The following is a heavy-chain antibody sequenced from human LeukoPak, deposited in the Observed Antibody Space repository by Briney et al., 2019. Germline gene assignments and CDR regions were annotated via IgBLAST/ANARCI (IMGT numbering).Heavy chain of an antibody. V-gene: IGHV4-31*03. Sequence: PSETLPLTCTVSGGSINSGSYYWSWIRQHPGKGLEWIGYIHYSGSTYYNPSLKSRLTISVDTSKNQLSLKLSSVTAADTAVYYCAAAATSSSSELGYWGQGTLVTVSS. CDR3: AAAATSSSSELGY. D-gene: IGHD6-6*01. CDR2: IHYSGST. CDR1: GGSINSGSYY. J-gene: IGHJ4*02.